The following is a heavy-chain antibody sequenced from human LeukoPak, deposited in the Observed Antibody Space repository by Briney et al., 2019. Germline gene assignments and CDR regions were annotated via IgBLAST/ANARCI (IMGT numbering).Heavy chain of an antibody. J-gene: IGHJ4*02. CDR1: GFTFSSYE. D-gene: IGHD6-13*01. CDR2: ISSSGSTI. Sequence: GGSLRLSCAASGFTFSSYEMNWVRQAPGKGLEWVSYISSSGSTIYYADSVKGRFTISRDNAKHSLYLQMNSLRAEDTAVYYCARGSHGVAATDTPFDYWGQGTLVTVSS. V-gene: IGHV3-48*03. CDR3: ARGSHGVAATDTPFDY.